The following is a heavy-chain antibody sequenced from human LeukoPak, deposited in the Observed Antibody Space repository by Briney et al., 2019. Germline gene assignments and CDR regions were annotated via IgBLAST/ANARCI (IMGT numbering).Heavy chain of an antibody. CDR1: GFTFSNYW. J-gene: IGHJ4*02. CDR3: ARTWMYSNYF. CDR2: VNQDGSEK. D-gene: IGHD4-11*01. Sequence: GGSLRLSCAASGFTFSNYWMSWVRQAPGKGLEWVANVNQDGSEKYYVDSVRGRFTISRDNAENSLYLQMNSLRAEDTAVYYCARTWMYSNYFRGQGTLVTVSS. V-gene: IGHV3-7*03.